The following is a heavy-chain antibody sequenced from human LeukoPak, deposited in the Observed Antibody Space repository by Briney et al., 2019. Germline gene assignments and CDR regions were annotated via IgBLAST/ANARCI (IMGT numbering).Heavy chain of an antibody. CDR2: ISGSGGST. CDR3: AKMGNYYDSSGYYDY. V-gene: IGHV3-23*01. Sequence: PGGSLRLSCAASGFTFSSYAMSWVRQAPGKGLEWVSAISGSGGSTYYADSVKGGFTISRDNSKNTLYLQMNSLRAEDTAVYYCAKMGNYYDSSGYYDYWGQGTLVTVSS. CDR1: GFTFSSYA. D-gene: IGHD3-22*01. J-gene: IGHJ4*02.